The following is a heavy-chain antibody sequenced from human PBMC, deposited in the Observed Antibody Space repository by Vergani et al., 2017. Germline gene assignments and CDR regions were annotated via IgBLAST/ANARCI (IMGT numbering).Heavy chain of an antibody. CDR3: ARHYTYCGGDCSGGGMDV. J-gene: IGHJ6*02. D-gene: IGHD2-21*02. Sequence: WVLSISSSSSYTNYADSVKGRFTISRDNAKNSLYLQMNSLRAEDTAVYYCARHYTYCGGDCSGGGMDVWGQGTTVTVSS. V-gene: IGHV3-11*03. CDR2: ISSSSSYT.